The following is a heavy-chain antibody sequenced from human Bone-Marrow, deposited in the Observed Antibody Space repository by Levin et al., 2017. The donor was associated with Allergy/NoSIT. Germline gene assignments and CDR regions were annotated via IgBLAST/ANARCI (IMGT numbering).Heavy chain of an antibody. V-gene: IGHV3-9*01. Sequence: GGSLRLSCVASGFNLEDYIMHWVRQAPGKGLEWVSGINWNSAHRGHSDSVEGRFTISRDNAKNSLYLQINGLRVEDTAFYFCARQAVTSASEVYFDSWGQGTLVTVSS. D-gene: IGHD2-2*01. CDR1: GFNLEDYI. J-gene: IGHJ4*02. CDR3: ARQAVTSASEVYFDS. CDR2: INWNSAHR.